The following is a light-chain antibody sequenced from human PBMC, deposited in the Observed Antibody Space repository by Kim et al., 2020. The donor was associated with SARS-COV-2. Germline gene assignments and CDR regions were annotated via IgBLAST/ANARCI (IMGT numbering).Light chain of an antibody. CDR2: GAS. V-gene: IGKV3-20*01. Sequence: EIVLTQSPGTLSLSPGERATLSCRASQSVSRNYLAWYQQKPGQAPRLLIYGASSRATGIPERFSGSGSGTDFTLTISRLEREDFAVYYCQQYGSSPRAFGQGTKVDIK. CDR3: QQYGSSPRA. J-gene: IGKJ1*01. CDR1: QSVSRNY.